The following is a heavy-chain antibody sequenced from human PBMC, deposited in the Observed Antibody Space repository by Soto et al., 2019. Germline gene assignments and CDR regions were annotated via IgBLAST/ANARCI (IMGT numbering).Heavy chain of an antibody. CDR2: ISAYNGNT. CDR1: GYTFTSYG. CDR3: ARDGSIWSYYYYYMDG. J-gene: IGHJ6*03. Sequence: ASVKVSCKASGYTFTSYGISWVRQAPGQGLEWMGWISAYNGNTNYAQKLQGRVTMTTDTSTSTAYMELRSLRSDDTAVYYCARDGSIWSYYYYYMDGWGKGTTVTVSS. V-gene: IGHV1-18*01. D-gene: IGHD6-13*01.